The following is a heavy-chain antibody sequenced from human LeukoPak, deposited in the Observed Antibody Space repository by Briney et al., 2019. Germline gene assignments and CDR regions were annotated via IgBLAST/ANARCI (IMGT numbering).Heavy chain of an antibody. CDR3: ARDWTY. D-gene: IGHD3/OR15-3a*01. CDR2: ISISSNYI. J-gene: IGHJ4*02. Sequence: GGSLRLSCAASGFTFSRYSMNWVRQAPGKGLEWVSSISISSNYIYYADSVKGRFTISRDNSKNTLYLQMNSLRAEDTAVYYCARDWTYWGQGTLVTVSS. CDR1: GFTFSRYS. V-gene: IGHV3-21*04.